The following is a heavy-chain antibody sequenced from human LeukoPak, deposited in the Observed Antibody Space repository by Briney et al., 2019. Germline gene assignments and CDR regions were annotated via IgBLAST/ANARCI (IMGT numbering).Heavy chain of an antibody. CDR2: ISSSGSTI. CDR3: ARGPYYFDY. J-gene: IGHJ4*02. CDR1: GFTFGSYE. Sequence: PGRSLRLSCTASGFTFGSYEMNWVRQAPGKGLEWVSYISSSGSTIYYADSVKGRFTISRDNAKNSLYLQMNSLRAEDTAVYYCARGPYYFDYWGQGTLVTVSS. V-gene: IGHV3-48*03.